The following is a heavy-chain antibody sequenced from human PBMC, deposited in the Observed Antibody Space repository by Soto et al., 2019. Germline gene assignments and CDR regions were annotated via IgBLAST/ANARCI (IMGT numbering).Heavy chain of an antibody. CDR3: ARDPGTGAALRAYHFDY. CDR1: RYSFTTYA. CDR2: INAGNGDT. D-gene: IGHD1-1*01. V-gene: IGHV1-3*01. Sequence: SVKVSCKASRYSFTTYALHWVRQAPVRRLEWMGWINAGNGDTKYSEKFQGRVTITRDTSANTAYMELSSLRSEDTSVYYCARDPGTGAALRAYHFDYWGQGTLVTVSS. J-gene: IGHJ4*02.